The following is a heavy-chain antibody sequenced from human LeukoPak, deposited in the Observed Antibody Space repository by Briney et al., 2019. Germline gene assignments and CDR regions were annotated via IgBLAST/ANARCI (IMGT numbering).Heavy chain of an antibody. D-gene: IGHD1-14*01. J-gene: IGHJ4*02. CDR1: GFTFGNYW. Sequence: GGSLRLSCAASGFTFGNYWMKWVRQAPGKGLVWVSRLNTDGSLATYADSVKGQFTISRDNAKNTLYLQMNSLRVDDTAVYYCARELDAAQTVDYWGQGTRVTVSS. CDR3: ARELDAAQTVDY. V-gene: IGHV3-74*01. CDR2: LNTDGSLA.